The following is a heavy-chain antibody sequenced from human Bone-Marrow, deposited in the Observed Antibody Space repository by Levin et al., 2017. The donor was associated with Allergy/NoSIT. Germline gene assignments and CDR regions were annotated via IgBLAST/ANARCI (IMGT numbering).Heavy chain of an antibody. J-gene: IGHJ6*02. D-gene: IGHD4-11*01. CDR3: ARPKGVRDYRGRVYGMDV. CDR1: GYTFTSYG. V-gene: IGHV1-18*01. Sequence: GASVKVSCKASGYTFTSYGISWVRQAPGQGLEWMGWISAYNGNTNYAQKLQGRVTMTTDTSTSTAYMELRSLRSDDTAVYYCARPKGVRDYRGRVYGMDVWGQGTTVTVSS. CDR2: ISAYNGNT.